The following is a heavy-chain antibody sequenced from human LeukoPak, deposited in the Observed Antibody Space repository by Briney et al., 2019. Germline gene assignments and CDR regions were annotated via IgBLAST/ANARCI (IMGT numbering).Heavy chain of an antibody. CDR3: ARMPVQLRYFDWLLRDGAFDI. V-gene: IGHV4-39*01. D-gene: IGHD3-9*01. Sequence: SETLSLTCTVSGGSLSSSSYYWVWIRQPPGKGLEWIGSIYYSGSTYYNPSLKSRVTISVDTSKNQFSLKLSSVTAADTAVYYCARMPVQLRYFDWLLRDGAFDIWGQGTMVTVSS. J-gene: IGHJ3*02. CDR2: IYYSGST. CDR1: GGSLSSSSYY.